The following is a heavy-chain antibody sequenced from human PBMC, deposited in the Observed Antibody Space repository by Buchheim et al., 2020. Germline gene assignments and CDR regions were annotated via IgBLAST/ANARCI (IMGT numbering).Heavy chain of an antibody. CDR1: GGSISSSSYY. CDR3: ARLVLVVGRTAFDY. V-gene: IGHV4-39*01. J-gene: IGHJ4*02. D-gene: IGHD2-21*01. CDR2: IYYSGRT. Sequence: QLQLQESGPGLVKPSETLSLTCTVSGGSISSSSYYWGWIRQPPGKGLEWIGSIYYSGRTYYNPSLKSRVTISVDTSKNQFSLKLSSVTAADTAVYYCARLVLVVGRTAFDYWGQGTL.